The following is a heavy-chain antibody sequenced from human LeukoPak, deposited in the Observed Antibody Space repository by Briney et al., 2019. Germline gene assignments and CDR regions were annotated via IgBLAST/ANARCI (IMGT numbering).Heavy chain of an antibody. CDR3: ARDRQQLAKYYFDY. CDR1: GFTFSSYW. D-gene: IGHD6-13*01. V-gene: IGHV3-7*01. J-gene: IGHJ4*02. CDR2: IKQDGSEK. Sequence: GGSLRLSCAASGFTFSSYWVSWVRQAPGKGLEWVANIKQDGSEKYYVDSVKGRFTISRDNAKNSLYLQMNSLRAEDTAVYYCARDRQQLAKYYFDYWGQGTLVTVSS.